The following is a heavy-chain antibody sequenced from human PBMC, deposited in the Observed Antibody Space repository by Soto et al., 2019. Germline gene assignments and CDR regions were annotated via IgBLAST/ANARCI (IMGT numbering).Heavy chain of an antibody. CDR1: GFNFSSDA. Sequence: WSLRLSCAASGFNFSSDAMNWVHHAPGEGLEWVSGLSGSDGSTYYAGSVRGRFTISRDNTQHTLYLEMSSLRAQETAVYYCAKEYRIVAVITLRLFDPCRQGTLVTV. CDR3: AKEYRIVAVITLRLFDP. J-gene: IGHJ5*02. V-gene: IGHV3-23*01. CDR2: LSGSDGST. D-gene: IGHD3-22*01.